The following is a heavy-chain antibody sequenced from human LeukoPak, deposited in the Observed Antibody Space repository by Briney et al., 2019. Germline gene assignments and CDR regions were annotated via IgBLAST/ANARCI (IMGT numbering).Heavy chain of an antibody. D-gene: IGHD1-7*01. CDR3: AREKTGTKYYFDY. Sequence: ASVKVSCKASGGTFSSYTISWVRQAPGQGLEWMGRIIPILGIANYAQKFQCRVTITADKSTSTAYMELSSLRSEDTAVYYCAREKTGTKYYFDYWGQGTLVTVSS. CDR1: GGTFSSYT. J-gene: IGHJ4*02. V-gene: IGHV1-69*04. CDR2: IIPILGIA.